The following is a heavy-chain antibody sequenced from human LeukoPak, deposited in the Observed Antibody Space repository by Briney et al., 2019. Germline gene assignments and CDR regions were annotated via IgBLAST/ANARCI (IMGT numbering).Heavy chain of an antibody. J-gene: IGHJ4*01. CDR3: AKMTDARGRYGSGSH. D-gene: IGHD3-10*01. Sequence: GGSLRLSCAASGFTFSSFEMNWVRQAPGKGLEWISYINLNGDTIYYADSVKGRFTISRDNSKNTLYLQMKNLRAADTASYYCAKMTDARGRYGSGSHWGQGTLVAVSS. CDR1: GFTFSSFE. V-gene: IGHV3-48*03. CDR2: INLNGDTI.